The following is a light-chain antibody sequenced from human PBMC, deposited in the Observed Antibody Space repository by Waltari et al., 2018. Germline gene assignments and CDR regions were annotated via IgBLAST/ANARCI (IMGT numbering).Light chain of an antibody. V-gene: IGLV2-8*01. CDR3: SSYSGSNSLL. CDR1: SGDIGSYNY. CDR2: EFT. Sequence: QSALTQPPSASGSPEQSVTISCTGPSGDIGSYNYVSWYQQHPGNAPNLVLYEFTKRPSGVPKRFSGSKSGNTASLTVSSLQTDDEADYYCSSYSGSNSLLFGGGTKLTV. J-gene: IGLJ2*01.